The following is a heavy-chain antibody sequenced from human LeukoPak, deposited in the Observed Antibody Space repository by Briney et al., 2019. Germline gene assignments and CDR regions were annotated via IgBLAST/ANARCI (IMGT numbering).Heavy chain of an antibody. CDR3: ARGRRDAFDI. Sequence: SETLSLTCTVSGGSISSGGYYWSWIRQHPGKGLEWIGYIYYSGSTYYNPSLKSRVTISVDTSKNQFSLKLSSVTAADTAVYYCARGRRDAFDIWGQGTMVTVSS. V-gene: IGHV4-31*03. CDR2: IYYSGST. CDR1: GGSISSGGYY. J-gene: IGHJ3*02.